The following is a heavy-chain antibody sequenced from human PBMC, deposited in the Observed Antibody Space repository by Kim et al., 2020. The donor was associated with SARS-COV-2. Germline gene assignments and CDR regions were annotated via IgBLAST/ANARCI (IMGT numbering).Heavy chain of an antibody. J-gene: IGHJ4*01. CDR2: ISYDGSNN. Sequence: GGSLRLSCAASGFTFSSYGMHWVRQAPGKGLEWVAVISYDGSNNYYADSVKGRFTISRDNSINTLYQQMNSLRAEDTAVYSCARDRAASGSTRGPFDYWG. V-gene: IGHV3-33*05. CDR1: GFTFSSYG. D-gene: IGHD1-26*01. CDR3: ARDRAASGSTRGPFDY.